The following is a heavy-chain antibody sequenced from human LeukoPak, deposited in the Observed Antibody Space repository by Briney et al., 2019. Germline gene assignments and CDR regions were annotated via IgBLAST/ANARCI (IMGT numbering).Heavy chain of an antibody. CDR3: ARFSYGRNFDY. V-gene: IGHV4-30-4*07. J-gene: IGHJ4*02. CDR2: IYYSGST. CDR1: GGSISSGGYS. Sequence: SSETLSLTCAVSGGSISSGGYSWSWIRQPPGKGLEWIGYIYYSGSTYYNPSLKSRVTISVDTSKNQFSLKLSSVTAADTAVYYCARFSYGRNFDYWGQGTLVTVSS. D-gene: IGHD3-10*01.